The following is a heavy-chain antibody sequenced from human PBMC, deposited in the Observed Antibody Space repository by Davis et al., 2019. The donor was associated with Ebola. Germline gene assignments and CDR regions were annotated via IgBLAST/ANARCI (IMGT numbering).Heavy chain of an antibody. V-gene: IGHV4-30-2*06. CDR2: IYYSGTT. Sequence: LRLSCAVSGVSIGSGGFSWGWIRQSPGKGLEWIGYIYYSGTTSYNPSLESRVAISVDTSNNQFSLKLNSVTAADTAVYYCARVIGHYDFWSGSISDYGLDVWGQGTTVTVSS. D-gene: IGHD3-3*01. J-gene: IGHJ6*02. CDR3: ARVIGHYDFWSGSISDYGLDV. CDR1: GVSIGSGGFS.